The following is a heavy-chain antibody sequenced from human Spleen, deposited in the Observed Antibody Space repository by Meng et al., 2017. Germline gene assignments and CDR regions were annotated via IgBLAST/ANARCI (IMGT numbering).Heavy chain of an antibody. V-gene: IGHV4-39*01. D-gene: IGHD1/OR15-1a*01. CDR2: IGHSGFT. CDR3: VRSRAWVRTGFDP. CDR1: GDSISSSDSY. J-gene: IGHJ5*02. Sequence: QPQLQESGPGLVKPSETRSLPCSVSGDSISSSDSYWGWIRQSPGKGLEWIGSIGHSGFTYYTPSLESRVTVSVDTSRSQFSLELTSVTAADTAVYYCVRSRAWVRTGFDPWGQGTLVTVSS.